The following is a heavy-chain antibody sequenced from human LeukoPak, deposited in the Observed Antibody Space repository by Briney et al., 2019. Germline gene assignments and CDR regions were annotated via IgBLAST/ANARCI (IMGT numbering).Heavy chain of an antibody. CDR1: GYTFTGYY. J-gene: IGHJ4*02. D-gene: IGHD3-22*01. CDR3: ARDRDSSGYLDY. V-gene: IGHV1-2*02. Sequence: ASVKVSCKASGYTFTGYYMHWVRQAPGQGLKWMGWINPNSGGTNYAQKFQGRVTMTRDTSISTAYMELSRLRSDDTAVYYCARDRDSSGYLDYWGQGTLVTVSS. CDR2: INPNSGGT.